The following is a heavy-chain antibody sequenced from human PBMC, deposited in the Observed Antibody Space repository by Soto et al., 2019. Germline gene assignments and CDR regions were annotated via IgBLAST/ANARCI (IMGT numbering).Heavy chain of an antibody. CDR1: GYTFTSYN. D-gene: IGHD3-3*01. J-gene: IGHJ4*02. V-gene: IGHV1-8*01. CDR2: SNSNSGNS. Sequence: VASVKGSCKASGYTFTSYNINWVRQAPGQGLEWVAGSNSNSGNSDHAQKFQGRLTVTRDTSISTAYMELSSLRSDDTAVYYCVLLGVFDHSGPGPLVTVS. CDR3: VLLGVFDH.